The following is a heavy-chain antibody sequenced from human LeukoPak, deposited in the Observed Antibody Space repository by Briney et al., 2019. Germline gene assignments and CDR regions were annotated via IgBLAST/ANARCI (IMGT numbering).Heavy chain of an antibody. Sequence: SETLSLTCTVSGGSISSDNYYWGWIRQSPGKGLEWIGSISYSGSTYYNPSLKSRVTISVDTSKNQFSLKLSSVTAADTAFYYCARYIVSYPHDAFDIWGQGTMVTVSS. D-gene: IGHD1-26*01. CDR3: ARYIVSYPHDAFDI. CDR2: ISYSGST. CDR1: GGSISSDNYY. V-gene: IGHV4-39*07. J-gene: IGHJ3*02.